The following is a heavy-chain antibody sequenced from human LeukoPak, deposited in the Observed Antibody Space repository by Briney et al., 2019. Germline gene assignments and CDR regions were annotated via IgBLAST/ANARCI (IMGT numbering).Heavy chain of an antibody. D-gene: IGHD2-2*01. V-gene: IGHV1-2*02. Sequence: ASVKVSCKASGYTFTGYCIHWVRQAPGLGLGWMGWINPNSGGTIYAQKFQGRVTMTRDTSTSTVYMEPSSLRSEDTAVYYCARGRPEGRFDYWGQGTLVTVSS. J-gene: IGHJ4*02. CDR3: ARGRPEGRFDY. CDR2: INPNSGGT. CDR1: GYTFTGYC.